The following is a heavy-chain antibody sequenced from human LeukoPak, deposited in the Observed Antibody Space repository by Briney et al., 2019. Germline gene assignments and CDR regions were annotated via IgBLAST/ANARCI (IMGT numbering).Heavy chain of an antibody. CDR3: ARERVGATIYYYYGMDV. J-gene: IGHJ6*02. Sequence: GGSLRLSCAASGFTFSSYGMHWVRQAPGKGLEWVAVIWYDGSNKYYADSVKGRFTISRDNSKNTLYLQMNSLRAEGTAVYYCARERVGATIYYYYGMDVWGQGTTVTVSS. CDR2: IWYDGSNK. D-gene: IGHD1-26*01. V-gene: IGHV3-33*01. CDR1: GFTFSSYG.